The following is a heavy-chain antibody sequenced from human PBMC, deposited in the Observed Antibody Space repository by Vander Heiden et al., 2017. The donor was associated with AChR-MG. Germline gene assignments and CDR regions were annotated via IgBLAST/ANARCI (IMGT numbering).Heavy chain of an antibody. V-gene: IGHV1-2*02. Sequence: VQLVQSGAEVTKPGASFTVSCKASGYPFTGYYMDWVRQAPGQGLEWMGWINPNSGGTNYAQKVQGRVTMTRDTSISTAYMELSRLRSDDTAVYYCARTRTYSYGYYYGMDVWGQGTTVTVSS. J-gene: IGHJ6*02. CDR2: INPNSGGT. CDR3: ARTRTYSYGYYYGMDV. CDR1: GYPFTGYY. D-gene: IGHD5-18*01.